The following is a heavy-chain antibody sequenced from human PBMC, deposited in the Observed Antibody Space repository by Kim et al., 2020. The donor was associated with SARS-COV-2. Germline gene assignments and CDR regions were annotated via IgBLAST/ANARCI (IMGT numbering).Heavy chain of an antibody. D-gene: IGHD2-21*02. J-gene: IGHJ6*02. Sequence: GGSLRLSCAASEFSFGDYYMSWVRQAPGKGLEWVANIHPRSECTNYAESLRGRFIISRDNDKKSLFLQMNGLRPEDTAVYYCARKGLTAISGDYYLYAMDLWGQGTTVTVS. CDR1: EFSFGDYY. CDR2: IHPRSECT. CDR3: ARKGLTAISGDYYLYAMDL. V-gene: IGHV3-11*03.